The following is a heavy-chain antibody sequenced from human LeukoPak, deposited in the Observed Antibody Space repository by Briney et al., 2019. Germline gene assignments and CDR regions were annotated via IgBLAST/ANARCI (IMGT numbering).Heavy chain of an antibody. J-gene: IGHJ4*02. Sequence: PSETLSLTCAVYGGSFSGYYWSWIRQPPGKGLEWIGEINHSGSTNYNPSLKSRVTISVDTSKNQFSLKLSSVTAADTAVYYCARALLGDSDCWGQGTLVTVSS. D-gene: IGHD2-21*01. CDR3: ARALLGDSDC. CDR2: INHSGST. V-gene: IGHV4-34*01. CDR1: GGSFSGYY.